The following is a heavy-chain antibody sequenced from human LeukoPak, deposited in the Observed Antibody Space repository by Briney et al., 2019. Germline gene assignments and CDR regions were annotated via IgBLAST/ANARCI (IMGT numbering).Heavy chain of an antibody. V-gene: IGHV3-23*01. CDR3: AKGRGYCSSTSCPPNYYYGMDV. CDR1: GFTFSSYG. Sequence: GGSLRLSCAASGFTFSSYGMHWVRQAPGKGLEWVSAISGSGGSTYYADSVKGRFTISRDNSKNTLYLQMNSLRAEDTAVYYCAKGRGYCSSTSCPPNYYYGMDVWGQGTTVTVSS. D-gene: IGHD2-2*01. CDR2: ISGSGGST. J-gene: IGHJ6*02.